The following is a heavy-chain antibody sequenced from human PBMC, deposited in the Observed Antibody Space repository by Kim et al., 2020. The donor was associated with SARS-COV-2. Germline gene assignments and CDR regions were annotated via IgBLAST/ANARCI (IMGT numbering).Heavy chain of an antibody. J-gene: IGHJ4*02. D-gene: IGHD1-7*01. Sequence: YSPSFQGHVTISADKSISTAYLQWSSLKASDTAMYYCARHEGITGTTLDYWGQGTLVTVSS. V-gene: IGHV5-10-1*01. CDR3: ARHEGITGTTLDY.